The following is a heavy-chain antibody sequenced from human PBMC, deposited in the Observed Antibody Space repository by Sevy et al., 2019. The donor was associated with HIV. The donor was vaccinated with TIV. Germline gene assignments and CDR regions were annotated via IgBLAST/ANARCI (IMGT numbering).Heavy chain of an antibody. CDR2: MRQDGREK. CDR1: GFSFSDYW. V-gene: IGHV3-7*03. D-gene: IGHD3-10*01. J-gene: IGHJ4*02. CDR3: ARGVFGSGSRLGLGY. Sequence: GGSLRLSCEASGFSFSDYWMTWVRQAPGKGLEWVANMRQDGREKYYVNSVKGRFSISRDNAKNSLYLQMNSLRAEDTAVYYCARGVFGSGSRLGLGYWGQGTLVIVSS.